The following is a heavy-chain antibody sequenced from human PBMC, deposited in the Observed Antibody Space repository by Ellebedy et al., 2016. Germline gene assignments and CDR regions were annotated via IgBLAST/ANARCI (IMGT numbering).Heavy chain of an antibody. J-gene: IGHJ6*03. Sequence: SETLSLTXTVSGGSISSYYWSWIRQPPGKGLEWIWYIYYSGSTNYNPSLKSRVTISVDTSKNQFSLKLSSVTAADTAVYYCARVTTGTTWYYYYYMDVWGKGTTVTVSS. V-gene: IGHV4-59*12. CDR3: ARVTTGTTWYYYYYMDV. CDR2: IYYSGST. CDR1: GGSISSYY. D-gene: IGHD1-7*01.